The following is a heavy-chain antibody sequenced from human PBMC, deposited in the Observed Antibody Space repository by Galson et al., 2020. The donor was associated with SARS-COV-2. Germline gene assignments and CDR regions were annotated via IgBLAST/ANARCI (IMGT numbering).Heavy chain of an antibody. V-gene: IGHV3-21*01. D-gene: IGHD3-22*01. J-gene: IGHJ3*02. CDR3: ARDRHDTSGFYNYGDAFDI. CDR1: GFTLRTYN. CDR2: MSTSGDYI. Sequence: GGSLRLSCEASGFTLRTYNMHWVRQAPGKGLEWVSSMSTSGDYIFYAGSVKGRFTISRDNAKNSLFLDMNSLRAEDTAVYFCARDRHDTSGFYNYGDAFDIWGQGTMVTVSS.